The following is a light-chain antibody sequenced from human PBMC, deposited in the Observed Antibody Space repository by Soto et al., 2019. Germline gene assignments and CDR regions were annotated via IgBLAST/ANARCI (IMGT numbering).Light chain of an antibody. CDR3: QQYGSTPRT. CDR2: GAT. J-gene: IGKJ1*01. V-gene: IGKV3-20*01. Sequence: EIVLTQSPGTLSLSPGERATLSCRTSQSVRSRYLAWYQQKPGQAPRLLIYGATNRATGIPDRFSVSGSGTDFALTISRLEPEDSAVYYCQQYGSTPRTFGQGTKVDI. CDR1: QSVRSRY.